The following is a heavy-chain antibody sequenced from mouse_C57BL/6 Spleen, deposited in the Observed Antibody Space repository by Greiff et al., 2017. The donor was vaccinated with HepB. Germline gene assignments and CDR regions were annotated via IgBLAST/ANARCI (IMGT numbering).Heavy chain of an antibody. Sequence: QVQLQQSGPGLAQPSPSLSITCTASGFSLTSYGVHWVRQPPGKGLEWLGVIWCGGSTDYNAAFISRLTISKDNSKSQVFFKMNSLQADDNAIYYCVKEAVVDAMDYWGQGTSVTVSS. J-gene: IGHJ4*01. CDR1: GFSLTSYG. D-gene: IGHD1-1*01. V-gene: IGHV2-4*01. CDR2: IWCGGST. CDR3: VKEAVVDAMDY.